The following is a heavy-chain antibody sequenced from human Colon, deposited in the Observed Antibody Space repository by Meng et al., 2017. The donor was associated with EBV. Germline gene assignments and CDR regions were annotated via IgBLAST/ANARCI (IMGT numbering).Heavy chain of an antibody. D-gene: IGHD5-24*01. CDR1: GASFSGYY. CDR2: VNPSGST. J-gene: IGHJ4*02. V-gene: IGHV4-34*01. CDR3: ARVGGLDGYRLGGDY. Sequence: QVQVQQWGAGLLKPLEXLSLTCGFYGASFSGYYWSWIRQPPGKGLEWIGEVNPSGSTNYSPSLKSRVTISVDTSKNQFSLRLNSVTAADTAVYYCARVGGLDGYRLGGDYWGQGALVTVSS.